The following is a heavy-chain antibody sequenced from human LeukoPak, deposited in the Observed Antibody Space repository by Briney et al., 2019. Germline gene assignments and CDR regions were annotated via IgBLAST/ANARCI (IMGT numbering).Heavy chain of an antibody. J-gene: IGHJ4*02. CDR3: ARDRDSRSYYILY. CDR2: INYDGNNK. V-gene: IGHV3-30*02. Sequence: GGSLRLSCAASGFSFSSYGMHWVRQAPGKGLEWVAFINYDGNNKYFAGSVKGRFTISRDNSKNTVYLEMNSLRDGDTAVYYCARDRDSRSYYILYWGQGTLVTVCS. CDR1: GFSFSSYG. D-gene: IGHD3-10*01.